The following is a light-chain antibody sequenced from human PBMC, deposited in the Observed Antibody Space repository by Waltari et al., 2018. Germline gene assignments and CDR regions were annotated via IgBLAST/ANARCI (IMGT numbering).Light chain of an antibody. J-gene: IGLJ2*01. CDR2: DVT. CDR1: SSDIGSYNY. CDR3: SSYMDTTALEL. Sequence: QSALTQPASVSGSPGQSITISCTGTSSDIGSYNYVSWYQQHPGKAPKLIIFDVTNRPSGVSNRFSGSTSRNTASLISSGLQGEDEADYYCSSYMDTTALELFGGGTSLTVL. V-gene: IGLV2-14*03.